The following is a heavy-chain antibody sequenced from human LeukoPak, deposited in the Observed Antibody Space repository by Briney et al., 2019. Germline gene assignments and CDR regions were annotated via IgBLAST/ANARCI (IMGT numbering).Heavy chain of an antibody. CDR2: VSYDGGHK. CDR3: VRDRINMMVLGHDSGLDC. V-gene: IGHV3-30*03. J-gene: IGHJ4*02. Sequence: PGGSLRLSCVGSGFSLSDYGILWVRQAPGKGLEWVAVVSYDGGHKYYADSVKGRFTISRDTSSDTVSLQMNSLRVEDTAVYYCVRDRINMMVLGHDSGLDCWGQGTLVIVSS. CDR1: GFSLSDYG. D-gene: IGHD3-22*01.